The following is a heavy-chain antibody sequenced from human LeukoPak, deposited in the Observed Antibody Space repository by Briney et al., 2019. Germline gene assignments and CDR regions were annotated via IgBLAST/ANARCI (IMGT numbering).Heavy chain of an antibody. D-gene: IGHD5-24*01. Sequence: PGGSLRLSCAASGFTFSNYWMNWVRQAPGKGLQWVANIKEDGSEKYHVDSVKGRYTISRDNAKNSLYLQMNSLRAEDTAVYYCARDERDELRSVSTLEYWGQGTLVTVSS. CDR3: ARDERDELRSVSTLEY. CDR2: IKEDGSEK. CDR1: GFTFSNYW. V-gene: IGHV3-7*01. J-gene: IGHJ4*02.